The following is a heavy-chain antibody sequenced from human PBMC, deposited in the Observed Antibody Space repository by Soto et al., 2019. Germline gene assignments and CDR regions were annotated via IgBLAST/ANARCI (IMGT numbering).Heavy chain of an antibody. CDR1: GFTVSSNS. J-gene: IGHJ5*02. CDR3: ARELGGSWYNWFDP. CDR2: LHSDVST. Sequence: PWGSLRLSCAVSGFTVSSNSITWVRQAPGQGLEWVSVLHSDVSTYYVDSVKGRSVISRDNSKNTVYLQMNSLRAEDTAIYYCARELGGSWYNWFDPWGQGTLVTVS. D-gene: IGHD2-15*01. V-gene: IGHV3-53*01.